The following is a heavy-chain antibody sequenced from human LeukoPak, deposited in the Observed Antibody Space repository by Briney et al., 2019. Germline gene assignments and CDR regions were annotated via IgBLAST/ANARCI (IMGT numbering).Heavy chain of an antibody. CDR3: ARVEAYYYGMDV. J-gene: IGHJ6*02. Sequence: VASVKVSCKASGGTFSSYAISWVRQAPGQGLEWMGRIIPILGIANYAQKFQGRVTITVDKSASTAYMELSSLRSEDTAVYYCARVEAYYYGMDVWGQGTTVTVSS. CDR2: IIPILGIA. CDR1: GGTFSSYA. V-gene: IGHV1-69*04.